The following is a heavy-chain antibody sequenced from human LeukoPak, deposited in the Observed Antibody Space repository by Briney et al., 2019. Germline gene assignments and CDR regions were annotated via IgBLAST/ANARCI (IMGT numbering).Heavy chain of an antibody. CDR3: ARDLKTRYYYDSSASYSLDAFDI. CDR1: GYTVTYFY. Sequence: ASVKVSCKASGYTVTYFYIHWMRQAPGQGLEWMGWINPNSGGTNFAQQFQGRVTMTRDTSISTAYMELSSLTSDDTAVYYCARDLKTRYYYDSSASYSLDAFDIWGQGTVATVSS. V-gene: IGHV1-2*02. D-gene: IGHD3-22*01. CDR2: INPNSGGT. J-gene: IGHJ3*02.